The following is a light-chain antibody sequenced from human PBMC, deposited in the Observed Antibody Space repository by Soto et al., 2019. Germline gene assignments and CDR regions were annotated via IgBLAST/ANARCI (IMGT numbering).Light chain of an antibody. J-gene: IGKJ2*01. V-gene: IGKV1-5*03. Sequence: DIQMTQSPSTLSASVGDRVTITCRASQSISSWLDWYQQKPGKAPKLLIYKASSLESGVPSRFSCSGSGTEFTLTISSLQPDDFATYYCQQYNSYSPYTFGQGTKLEIK. CDR1: QSISSW. CDR2: KAS. CDR3: QQYNSYSPYT.